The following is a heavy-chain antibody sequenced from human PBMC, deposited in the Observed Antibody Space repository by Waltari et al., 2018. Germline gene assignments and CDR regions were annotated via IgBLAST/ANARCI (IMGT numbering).Heavy chain of an antibody. Sequence: EVQLVESGGGLVQPGGSLKLSCAASGFTLSGSAVHWVRQDSGKGLEWVGRVRSKANGFAIAYAASVEGRFIISRDDSKNTAYLQMNSLKAEDTAVYYCTSLEEVFLYYMNVWGKGTTVTISS. J-gene: IGHJ6*03. CDR2: VRSKANGFAI. D-gene: IGHD3-3*01. V-gene: IGHV3-73*02. CDR1: GFTLSGSA. CDR3: TSLEEVFLYYMNV.